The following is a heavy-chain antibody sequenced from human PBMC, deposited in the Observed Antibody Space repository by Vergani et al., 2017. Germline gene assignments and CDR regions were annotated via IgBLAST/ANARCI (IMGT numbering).Heavy chain of an antibody. V-gene: IGHV3-66*01. CDR1: GFTFSDYY. J-gene: IGHJ3*01. CDR3: ARSGTRTGAFDV. Sequence: VQLVESGGGVVQPGRSLRLSCAASGFTFSDYYMSWIRQAPGKGLEWVAVIYSGGSTYYADSVKGRFTISRDNSKNTLYLQMNSLRAEDTAVYYCARSGTRTGAFDVWGQGTMVTVSS. CDR2: IYSGGST. D-gene: IGHD1-14*01.